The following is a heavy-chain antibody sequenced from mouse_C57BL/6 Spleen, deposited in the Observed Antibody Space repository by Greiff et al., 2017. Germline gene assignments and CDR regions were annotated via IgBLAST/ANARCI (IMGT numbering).Heavy chain of an antibody. CDR1: GYTFTSYW. J-gene: IGHJ3*01. V-gene: IGHV1-53*01. CDR3: ARDGAIGSGYLSWFAY. CDR2: INPSNGGT. D-gene: IGHD3-2*02. Sequence: QVQLQQPGTELVKPGASVKLSCKASGYTFTSYWMHWVKQRPGQGLVWIGNINPSNGGTNCNEKFKRKATLTVDKSSRTAYIQLSSLTSEDSAVYYGARDGAIGSGYLSWFAYWGQGTLVTVSA.